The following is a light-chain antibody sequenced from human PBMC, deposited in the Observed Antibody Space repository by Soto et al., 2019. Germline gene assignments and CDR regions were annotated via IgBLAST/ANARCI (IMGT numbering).Light chain of an antibody. J-gene: IGKJ1*01. Sequence: EIVLAQSPGTLSLSPGERATLSCRASQSFTTSYLAWYQQRPGQAPRLLIYGASSRATGNPDRFSGSGSGTDFILTISRLEPEDFAVYYCQQYGRSPCTFGQGTKVEI. CDR1: QSFTTSY. CDR3: QQYGRSPCT. V-gene: IGKV3-20*01. CDR2: GAS.